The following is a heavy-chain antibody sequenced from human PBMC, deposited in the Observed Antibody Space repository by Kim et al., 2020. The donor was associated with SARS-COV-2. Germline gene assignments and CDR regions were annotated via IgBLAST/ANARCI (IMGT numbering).Heavy chain of an antibody. D-gene: IGHD3-22*01. CDR1: GYTFTSYA. V-gene: IGHV1-3*01. CDR3: AREFLYDSSGYYRNREPYYYYYGMDV. Sequence: ASVKVSCKASGYTFTSYAMHWVRQAPGQRLEWMGWINAGNGNTKYSQKFQGRVTITRDTSASTAYMELSSLRSEDTAVYYCAREFLYDSSGYYRNREPYYYYYGMDVWGQGTTVTVSS. CDR2: INAGNGNT. J-gene: IGHJ6*02.